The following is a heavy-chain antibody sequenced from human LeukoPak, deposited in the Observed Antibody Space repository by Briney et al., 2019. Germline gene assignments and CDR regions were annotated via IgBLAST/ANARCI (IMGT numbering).Heavy chain of an antibody. Sequence: ASVKVSCKASGYAFTSYGISWVRQAPGQGLEWMGWITPYNGNTNYAQKLQGRVTMTTDTSTSTAYMELRSLRSDDTAVYYCASTSMVRGVIIPGYWGQGTLVTVSS. CDR1: GYAFTSYG. CDR3: ASTSMVRGVIIPGY. CDR2: ITPYNGNT. J-gene: IGHJ4*02. V-gene: IGHV1-18*01. D-gene: IGHD3-10*01.